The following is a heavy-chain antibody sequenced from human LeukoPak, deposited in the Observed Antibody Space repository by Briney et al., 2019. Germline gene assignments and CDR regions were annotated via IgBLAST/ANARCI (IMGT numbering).Heavy chain of an antibody. Sequence: PGGSLRLSCAASGFTFSSYEMNWVRQAPGKGREWVANIKQDGSEKYYVASVKGRFTISRDNAKNSLYLQMNSLRAEDTAVYYCARDLTGDYGYTKPIDYWGQGTLVTVSS. V-gene: IGHV3-7*01. CDR1: GFTFSSYE. J-gene: IGHJ4*02. D-gene: IGHD3-16*01. CDR3: ARDLTGDYGYTKPIDY. CDR2: IKQDGSEK.